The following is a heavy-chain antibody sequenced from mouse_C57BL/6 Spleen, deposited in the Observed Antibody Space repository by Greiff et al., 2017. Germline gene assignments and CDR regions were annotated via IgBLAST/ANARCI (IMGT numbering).Heavy chain of an antibody. D-gene: IGHD2-3*01. V-gene: IGHV2-2*01. Sequence: VKLMESGPGLVQPSQSLSITCTVSGFSLTSYGVHWVRQSPGKGLEWLGVIWSGGSTDYNAAFISRLSISKDNSKSQVFFKMNSLQADDTAIYYCASLYDGYYGAMDYWGQGTSVTVSS. CDR3: ASLYDGYYGAMDY. CDR2: IWSGGST. CDR1: GFSLTSYG. J-gene: IGHJ4*01.